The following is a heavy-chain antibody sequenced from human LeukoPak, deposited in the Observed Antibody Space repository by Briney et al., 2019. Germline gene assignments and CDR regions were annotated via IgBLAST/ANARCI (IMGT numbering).Heavy chain of an antibody. CDR2: IIPIFGSA. CDR1: GYTFTSYG. D-gene: IGHD6-19*01. CDR3: ARDQGVAVAGTGWPNWFDP. Sequence: ASVKVSCKASGYTFTSYGISWVRQAPGQGLEWMGGIIPIFGSANYAQKFKGRVTITADESTSTAYMELSSLRSEDTAVYYCARDQGVAVAGTGWPNWFDPWGQGTLVTVSS. V-gene: IGHV1-69*13. J-gene: IGHJ5*02.